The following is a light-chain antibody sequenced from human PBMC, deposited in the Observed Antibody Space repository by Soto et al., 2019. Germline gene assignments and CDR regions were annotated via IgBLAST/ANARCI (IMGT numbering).Light chain of an antibody. J-gene: IGKJ4*01. CDR1: QNINTY. Sequence: DIQMTQSPSSLSASVGDRVTMTCRASQNINTYLNWYQQRPGKAPKLLIFDASILETGVPSRVSAGGSGTDFTFTIDSLQPDDIGTYYCQQYDDPALTFGGGTKV. CDR3: QQYDDPALT. CDR2: DAS. V-gene: IGKV1-33*01.